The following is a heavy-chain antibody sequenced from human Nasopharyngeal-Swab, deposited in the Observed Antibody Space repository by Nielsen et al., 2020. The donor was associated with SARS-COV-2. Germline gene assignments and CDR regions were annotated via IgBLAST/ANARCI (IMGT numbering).Heavy chain of an antibody. CDR2: FDPEDGET. V-gene: IGHV1-24*01. J-gene: IGHJ4*02. D-gene: IGHD3-22*01. CDR3: ATTQYYYDSSGYYSFDY. Sequence: WVRQAPGQGLEWMGGFDPEDGETIYAQKFQGRVTMTEDTSTDTAYMEPSSLRSEDTAVYYCATTQYYYDSSGYYSFDYWGQGTLVTVSS.